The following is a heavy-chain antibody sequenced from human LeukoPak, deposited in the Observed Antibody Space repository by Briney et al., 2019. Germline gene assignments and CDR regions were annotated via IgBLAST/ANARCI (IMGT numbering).Heavy chain of an antibody. CDR1: GFTFSTYA. J-gene: IGHJ4*02. CDR3: AKALHHETVIALDS. Sequence: GGSLRLSCAASGFTFSTYAMSWVRQAPGKGLEWVSAISGSGGSTYYADSVKGRFTISRDNSKNTLYLQMNSLRAEDTSIYFCAKALHHETVIALDSWGQGTLVTVSS. D-gene: IGHD6-13*01. V-gene: IGHV3-23*01. CDR2: ISGSGGST.